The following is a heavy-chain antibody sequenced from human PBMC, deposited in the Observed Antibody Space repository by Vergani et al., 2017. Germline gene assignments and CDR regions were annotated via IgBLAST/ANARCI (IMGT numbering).Heavy chain of an antibody. D-gene: IGHD3-22*01. CDR3: ARARITMIVVVSDCYFDL. CDR2: ISSSGSTI. V-gene: IGHV3-11*04. J-gene: IGHJ2*01. Sequence: QVQLVESGGGLVKPGGSLRLSCAASGFTFSDYYMSWIRQAPGKGLEWVSYISSSGSTIYYADSVKGRFTISRENAKNSLYLQMNSLRAEDTAVYYCARARITMIVVVSDCYFDLWGRGTLVTVSS. CDR1: GFTFSDYY.